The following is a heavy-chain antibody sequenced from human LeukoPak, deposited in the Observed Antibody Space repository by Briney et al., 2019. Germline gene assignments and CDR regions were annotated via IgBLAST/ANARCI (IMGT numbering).Heavy chain of an antibody. D-gene: IGHD6-13*01. CDR3: ARDGAIAAAGTRPFDY. CDR1: GYTFTSYG. CDR2: ISAYNGNT. J-gene: IGHJ4*02. Sequence: GASVKVSCKASGYTFTSYGISWVRQAPGQGLEWMGWISAYNGNTNYAQKFQGRVTITTDESTSTAYMELSSLRSEDTAVYYCARDGAIAAAGTRPFDYWGQGTLVTVSS. V-gene: IGHV1-18*01.